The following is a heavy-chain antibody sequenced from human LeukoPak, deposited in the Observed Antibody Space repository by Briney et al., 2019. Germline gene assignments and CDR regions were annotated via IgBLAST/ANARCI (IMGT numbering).Heavy chain of an antibody. D-gene: IGHD3-10*01. J-gene: IGHJ4*02. CDR3: TTYGAGRKFDY. CDR2: IKTTSDGGTP. V-gene: IGHV3-15*01. Sequence: GGSLRLSCAASGFIFSDAWMTWVRQAPGKGLEWVGRIKTTSDGGTPDYAAPVKGRFTMSRADSTNTLYLQMNSLKSEDTAVYYCTTYGAGRKFDYWGQGTLVTVSS. CDR1: GFIFSDAW.